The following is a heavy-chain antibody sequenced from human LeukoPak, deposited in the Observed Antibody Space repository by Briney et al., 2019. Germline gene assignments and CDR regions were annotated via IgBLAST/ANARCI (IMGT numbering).Heavy chain of an antibody. CDR3: ARDGGLHTNFDY. CDR1: GFTFRSSG. V-gene: IGHV3-7*01. CDR2: TKPDGSAE. J-gene: IGHJ4*02. Sequence: GGSLRLSCAASGFTFRSSGMHWVRQAPGKGLEWVANTKPDGSAEYYADSVRGRFTASRDNANNLLYLQMNRLRAEDTAVYYCARDGGLHTNFDYWGQGTLLTVSS. D-gene: IGHD2-15*01.